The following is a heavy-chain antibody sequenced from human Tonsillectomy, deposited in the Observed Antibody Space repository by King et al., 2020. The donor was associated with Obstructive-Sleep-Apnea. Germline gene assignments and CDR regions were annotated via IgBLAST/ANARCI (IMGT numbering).Heavy chain of an antibody. V-gene: IGHV4-38-2*02. J-gene: IGHJ6*02. D-gene: IGHD3-22*01. Sequence: VQLQESGPGLLKPSETLSLTCTVSGYSISGGYYWGWIRQPPGKGLEWIGSIHHSGSTNYKPSLKSRVTISIDTPKNQFSLRLSSVTAADTAVYYCARDRDVYYYDTSGAKYGMDVWGQGTTVTVSS. CDR3: ARDRDVYYYDTSGAKYGMDV. CDR1: GYSISGGYY. CDR2: IHHSGST.